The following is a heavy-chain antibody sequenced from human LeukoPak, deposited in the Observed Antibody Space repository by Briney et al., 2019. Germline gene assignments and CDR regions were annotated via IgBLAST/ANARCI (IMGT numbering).Heavy chain of an antibody. CDR3: AICITGFYLDS. V-gene: IGHV1-24*01. J-gene: IGHJ4*02. CDR2: FDPEDGEP. Sequence: ASVKVSCKVSGYSLSESYMHWVRQTPGKGLEWMGGFDPEDGEPIFAQNFQGRVTMTEDTSTDTAFMELSSLTSEDTAVYFCAICITGFYLDSWGQGTLVVVSS. CDR1: GYSLSESY. D-gene: IGHD1-20*01.